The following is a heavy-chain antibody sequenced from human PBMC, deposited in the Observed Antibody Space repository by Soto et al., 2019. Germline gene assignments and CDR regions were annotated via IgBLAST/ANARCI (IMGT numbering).Heavy chain of an antibody. CDR1: GFTLSDYY. CDR2: ISSSATSI. D-gene: IGHD6-19*01. CDR3: ARAVKQWLVGGDYYYYYMDV. J-gene: IGHJ6*03. Sequence: QVQLVESGGGLVKPGGSLRLSCEASGFTLSDYYMTWIRQAPGQGLEWISYISSSATSIYYADSVKGRFTISRDNAKTSLYLQMNSLRADDTAVYYCARAVKQWLVGGDYYYYYMDVWGKGTTVTVSS. V-gene: IGHV3-11*01.